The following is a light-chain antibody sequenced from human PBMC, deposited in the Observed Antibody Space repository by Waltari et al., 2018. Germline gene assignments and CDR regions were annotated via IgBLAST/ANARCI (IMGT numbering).Light chain of an antibody. V-gene: IGLV4-69*01. CDR3: QTWGTGVHVV. CDR2: VHSGGTQ. CDR1: SGHRNSD. Sequence: QVVLTQSPSASASRGPSVKLTCTLTSGHRNSDNAWHQHHPGKGPRFLMKVHSGGTQFKGDGIPDRFTGSSSGSERYLTISSLQSDDEADYYCQTWGTGVHVVFGGGTKLTVL. J-gene: IGLJ2*01.